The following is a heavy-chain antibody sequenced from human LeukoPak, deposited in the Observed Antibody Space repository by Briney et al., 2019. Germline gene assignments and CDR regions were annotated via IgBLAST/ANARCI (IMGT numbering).Heavy chain of an antibody. J-gene: IGHJ4*02. D-gene: IGHD3-22*01. V-gene: IGHV3-30*18. CDR3: AKDEGQWILGCVFDY. CDR1: GFTFSSYG. Sequence: PGRSLRLSCAVSGFTFSSYGMHWVRQAPGKGLEWVAVISYDGSNKYYVDSVKGRFTISRDSSKNTLYLQMNSLRAEDTAVYYCAKDEGQWILGCVFDYWGQGTLVTVSS. CDR2: ISYDGSNK.